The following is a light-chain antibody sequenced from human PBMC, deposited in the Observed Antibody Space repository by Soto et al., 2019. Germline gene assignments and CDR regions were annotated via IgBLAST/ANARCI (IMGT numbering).Light chain of an antibody. CDR3: QSYDYRPGDSPYV. V-gene: IGLV1-40*01. J-gene: IGLJ1*01. CDR2: GTD. CDR1: SSNIGAGYD. Sequence: QSVLAQPPSVAGAPGQTVTISCSGDSSNIGAGYDVHWYQQVPGTAPKLLIYGTDNRPSGVPDRFSGSKSGASASLAITGLHIEDEADYFCQSYDYRPGDSPYVFGTGTKLTVL.